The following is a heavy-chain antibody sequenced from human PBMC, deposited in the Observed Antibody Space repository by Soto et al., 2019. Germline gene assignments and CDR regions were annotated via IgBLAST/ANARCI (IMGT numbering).Heavy chain of an antibody. CDR3: ARSAVIAVAGIDFDY. Sequence: EASVKVSCKASGYTFTGYYMHWVRQAPGQGLEWMGWINPNSGGTNYAQKFQGWVTMTRDTSISTAYMELSRLRSDDTAVYYCARSAVIAVAGIDFDYWGQGTLVTVSS. J-gene: IGHJ4*02. D-gene: IGHD6-19*01. V-gene: IGHV1-2*04. CDR2: INPNSGGT. CDR1: GYTFTGYY.